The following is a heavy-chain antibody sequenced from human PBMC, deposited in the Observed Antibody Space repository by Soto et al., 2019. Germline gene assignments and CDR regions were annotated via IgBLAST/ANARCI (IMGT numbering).Heavy chain of an antibody. CDR2: IYYSGST. CDR3: ASSRRDDNNSSDVYVMDD. D-gene: IGHD3-22*01. J-gene: IGHJ4*02. V-gene: IGHV4-59*01. CDR1: GCSISSYY. Sequence: SETLSLTCTVSGCSISSYYWSWIRQPPGKDLEWIGYIYYSGSTNYNPSLTSRVTISVDTSKNQFSLKLRSVTAADTAVYYCASSRRDDNNSSDVYVMDDWRQGIPV.